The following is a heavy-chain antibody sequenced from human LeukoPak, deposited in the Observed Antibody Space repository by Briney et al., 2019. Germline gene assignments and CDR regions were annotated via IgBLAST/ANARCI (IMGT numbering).Heavy chain of an antibody. Sequence: SETLSPTCTVSGGSIRSYYWSWIRQPPGKGLEWIGYIYYSGSTNYNPSLKSRVSISVDTSKNQFSLKLSSVTAADTAVYYCARTGSTVTMLYPFDHWGQGTLVTVSS. V-gene: IGHV4-59*01. CDR3: ARTGSTVTMLYPFDH. D-gene: IGHD4-17*01. J-gene: IGHJ4*02. CDR2: IYYSGST. CDR1: GGSIRSYY.